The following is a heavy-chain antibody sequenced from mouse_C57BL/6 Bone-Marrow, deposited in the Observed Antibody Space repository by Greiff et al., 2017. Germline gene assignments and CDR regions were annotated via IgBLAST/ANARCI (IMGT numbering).Heavy chain of an antibody. V-gene: IGHV1-64*01. CDR3: ARGGGPYEGY. J-gene: IGHJ2*01. D-gene: IGHD1-1*01. CDR1: GYTFTSYW. CDR2: IHPNSGSS. Sequence: VQLQQPGAELVKPGASVKLSCKASGYTFTSYWMHWVKQRPGQGLEWIGMIHPNSGSSNYNEKFKSKAKLTVDKSSSTADLQLSSLTSEDYAVYYCARGGGPYEGYWGQGTTLTVSS.